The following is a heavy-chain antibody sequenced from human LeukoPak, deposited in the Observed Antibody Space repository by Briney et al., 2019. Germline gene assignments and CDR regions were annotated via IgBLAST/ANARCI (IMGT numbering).Heavy chain of an antibody. V-gene: IGHV3-23*01. J-gene: IGHJ6*03. D-gene: IGHD2-2*01. CDR1: GFTFSSYA. CDR2: ISGSGGST. Sequence: GGSLRLSCAASGFTFSSYAMSWVRQAPGKGLEWVSAISGSGGSTYYADSVKGRFTISRDNSKNTLYPQMNSLRAEDTAVYYCARRHIVVVPAAMRNYYYYYMDVWGKGTTVTVSS. CDR3: ARRHIVVVPAAMRNYYYYYMDV.